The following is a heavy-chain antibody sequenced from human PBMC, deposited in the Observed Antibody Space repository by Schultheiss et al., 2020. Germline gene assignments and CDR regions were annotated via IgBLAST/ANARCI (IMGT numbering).Heavy chain of an antibody. CDR1: GGTFSSYA. V-gene: IGHV1-69*13. CDR3: ARGGGRTWLQFFYYYGMDV. J-gene: IGHJ6*02. CDR2: IIPIFGTA. Sequence: SVKVSCKASGGTFSSYAISWVRQAPGQGLEWMGGIIPIFGTANYAQKFQGRVTITADESTSTAYMELSSLRSEDTAVYYCARGGGRTWLQFFYYYGMDVWGQGTTVNVSS. D-gene: IGHD5-24*01.